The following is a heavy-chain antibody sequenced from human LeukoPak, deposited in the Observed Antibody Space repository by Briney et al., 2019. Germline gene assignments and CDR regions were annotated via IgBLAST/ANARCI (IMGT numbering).Heavy chain of an antibody. CDR1: GGSFSGYY. J-gene: IGHJ4*02. CDR2: INHSGNT. CDR3: ARSRLRFSPFDY. Sequence: PSETLSLTCAVYGGSFSGYYWSWIRQPPGKGLEWIGEINHSGNTNYNPSLKSRVTMSVDTSKNQFSLKLSSVTAADTAVYYCARSRLRFSPFDYWGQGTLVTVSS. D-gene: IGHD3-16*01. V-gene: IGHV4-34*01.